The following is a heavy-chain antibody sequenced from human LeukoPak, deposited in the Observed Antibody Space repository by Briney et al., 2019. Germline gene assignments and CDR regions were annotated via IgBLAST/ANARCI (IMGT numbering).Heavy chain of an antibody. V-gene: IGHV4-39*01. D-gene: IGHD6-13*01. CDR2: KYYSGST. Sequence: PSETLFLTCTVSGGSISSSSYYWGWIRQPPGKGLEWIGCKYYSGSTYYNPSLKSRVTISVDTSKSQFSLKLSSVNAADTAVYYCASDVVAAAGTDALDVWGQGTMVTVSS. CDR3: ASDVVAAAGTDALDV. CDR1: GGSISSSSYY. J-gene: IGHJ3*01.